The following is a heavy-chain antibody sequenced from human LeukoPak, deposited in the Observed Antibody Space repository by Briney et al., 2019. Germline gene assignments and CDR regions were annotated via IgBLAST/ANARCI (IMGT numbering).Heavy chain of an antibody. D-gene: IGHD3-22*01. Sequence: GGSLRLSCAASGFTFSSYSMNWVRQAPGKGLEWVSSISSSSSYIYYADSVKGRFTISRDNAKNSLYLQMNSLRAEDTAVYYCARDTPLDYDSSGYGSIIDYWGQGTLVTVSS. CDR1: GFTFSSYS. V-gene: IGHV3-21*01. CDR3: ARDTPLDYDSSGYGSIIDY. CDR2: ISSSSSYI. J-gene: IGHJ4*02.